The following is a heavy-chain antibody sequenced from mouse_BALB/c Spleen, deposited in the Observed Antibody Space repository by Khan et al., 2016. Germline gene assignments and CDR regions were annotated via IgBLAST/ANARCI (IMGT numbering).Heavy chain of an antibody. D-gene: IGHD2-14*01. Sequence: QVQLQLSGAELVRPGSSVKISCKASGYAFSSYWMNWVKQRPGQGLEWIGQIYPGDGDTNYYGKFKGKATLTADKSSSTAYMQLSSLTSEDSAVYFCALYYRAAMDYWSQGTSVTVSS. V-gene: IGHV1-80*01. CDR1: GYAFSSYW. CDR2: IYPGDGDT. CDR3: ALYYRAAMDY. J-gene: IGHJ4*01.